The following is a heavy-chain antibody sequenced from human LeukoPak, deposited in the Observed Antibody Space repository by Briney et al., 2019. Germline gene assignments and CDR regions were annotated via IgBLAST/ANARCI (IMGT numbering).Heavy chain of an antibody. CDR3: ARGIKIEYSSSSRNWYFDL. V-gene: IGHV4-59*08. D-gene: IGHD6-6*01. CDR1: GGSISSYY. Sequence: PSETLSLTCTLSGGSISSYYWSWIWQPPGKGLEWIGYIYYSGSTNYNPSLKSRVTITVDTSKNQFSLNVSSVTAADTAVYYCARGIKIEYSSSSRNWYFDLWGRGTLVTVSS. CDR2: IYYSGST. J-gene: IGHJ2*01.